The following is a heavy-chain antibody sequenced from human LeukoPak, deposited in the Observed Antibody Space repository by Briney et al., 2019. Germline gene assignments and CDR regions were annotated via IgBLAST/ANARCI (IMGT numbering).Heavy chain of an antibody. Sequence: PSETLSLTCTVSGGSISSGGYYWSWIRQHAGKGLEWIGYIYYSGSTYYNPSLKSRVTISVDTSKNQFSLKLSSVTAADTAVYYCARARSGWYPDAFDIWGQGTMVTVSS. CDR3: ARARSGWYPDAFDI. J-gene: IGHJ3*02. CDR1: GGSISSGGYY. CDR2: IYYSGST. V-gene: IGHV4-31*03. D-gene: IGHD6-19*01.